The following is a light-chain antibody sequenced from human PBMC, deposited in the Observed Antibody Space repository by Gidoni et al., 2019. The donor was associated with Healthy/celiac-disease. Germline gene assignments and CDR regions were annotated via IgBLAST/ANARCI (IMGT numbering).Light chain of an antibody. CDR1: QSVSSY. J-gene: IGKJ5*01. CDR3: QQRSKCL. CDR2: DAS. Sequence: EIVLTQSPATLSLSPGERDTLSCRASQSVSSYLAWYQQKPGQAPRRLIYDASNRATGIPDFTLTFSSLEPEDFAVYYCQQRSKCLFGQGTRLEIK. V-gene: IGKV3-11*01.